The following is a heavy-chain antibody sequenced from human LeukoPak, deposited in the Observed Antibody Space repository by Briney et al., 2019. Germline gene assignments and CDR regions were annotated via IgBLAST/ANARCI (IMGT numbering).Heavy chain of an antibody. D-gene: IGHD3-22*01. CDR3: ARVSRYDSSGYPLGY. Sequence: GGSLRLSCAASGFTFSSYGMHWVRQAPGKGLEWVAFIRYDGSNKYYADSVKGRFTISRDNSKNTLYLQMNSLRAEDTAVYYCARVSRYDSSGYPLGYWGQGTLVTVSS. V-gene: IGHV3-30*02. CDR2: IRYDGSNK. CDR1: GFTFSSYG. J-gene: IGHJ4*02.